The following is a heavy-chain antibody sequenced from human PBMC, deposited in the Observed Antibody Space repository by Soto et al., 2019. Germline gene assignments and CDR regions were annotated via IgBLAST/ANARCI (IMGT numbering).Heavy chain of an antibody. Sequence: PXATLCLTGNVSGGSFSNYYWNWIRQPPGKRLEWIGYISDSGSTKYNPSLMSRVTISADMSKNKVSLKVKSVAAADTAIYYCARARLVGLTTWDYFDYWGQGTLVTSPQ. CDR1: GGSFSNYY. CDR3: ARARLVGLTTWDYFDY. D-gene: IGHD1-1*01. CDR2: ISDSGST. V-gene: IGHV4-59*01. J-gene: IGHJ4*02.